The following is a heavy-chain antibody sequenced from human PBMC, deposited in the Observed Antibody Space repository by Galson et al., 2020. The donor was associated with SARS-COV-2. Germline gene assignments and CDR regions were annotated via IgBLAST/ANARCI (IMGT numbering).Heavy chain of an antibody. D-gene: IGHD3-10*01. V-gene: IGHV3-30*04. CDR3: ARGPNGGVRGGYYYDFDY. CDR1: GFTFSSYA. Sequence: GESLKISCAASGFTFSSYAMHWVRQAPGKGLEWVAVISYDGSNKYYADSVKGRFTISRDNSKNTLYLQMNSLRAEDTAVYYCARGPNGGVRGGYYYDFDYWGQGTLVTVSS. CDR2: ISYDGSNK. J-gene: IGHJ4*02.